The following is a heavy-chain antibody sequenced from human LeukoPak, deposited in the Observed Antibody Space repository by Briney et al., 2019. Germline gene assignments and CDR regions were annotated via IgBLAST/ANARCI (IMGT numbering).Heavy chain of an antibody. CDR1: GDSISSNNW. V-gene: IGHV4-4*02. CDR3: ATGHGVVLGYFDC. Sequence: PSGTLSLTCAVSGDSISSNNWWSWVRQPPGKGLEWIAEIYHSGGTNYNPSLESRITLSVDKSNNQFSLNLRSVTAADTAVYYCATGHGVVLGYFDCWGQGSLVTVSS. J-gene: IGHJ4*02. CDR2: IYHSGGT. D-gene: IGHD2-15*01.